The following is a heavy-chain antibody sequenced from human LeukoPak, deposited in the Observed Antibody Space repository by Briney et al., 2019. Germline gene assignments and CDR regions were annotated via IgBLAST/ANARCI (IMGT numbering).Heavy chain of an antibody. CDR2: IKRDGSDK. Sequence: PGGSLRLSCVASGFTFSSYWMSWVRQAPGKGLEWVANIKRDGSDKYYVDSVKGRFTISRDNAKNSLYLQMNSLRAEDTAVYYCASGQKLGFWGQGTLVTVSS. CDR3: ASGQKLGF. V-gene: IGHV3-7*01. D-gene: IGHD6-13*01. J-gene: IGHJ4*02. CDR1: GFTFSSYW.